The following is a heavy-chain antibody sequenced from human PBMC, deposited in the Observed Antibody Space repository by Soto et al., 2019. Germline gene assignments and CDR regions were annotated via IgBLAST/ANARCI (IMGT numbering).Heavy chain of an antibody. CDR3: AKGGRQWLVTSDFNY. D-gene: IGHD6-19*01. J-gene: IGHJ4*02. V-gene: IGHV3-30*18. Sequence: VQLVESGGGVVQPGRSLRLSCAASGFTFSDYAMHWVRQAPGKGLEWVAVVSHDGRNTHYADSVKGRFTISRDSSKTPVSLEMTSLRAEDTAVYYGAKGGRQWLVTSDFNYWGQGALVTVSS. CDR2: VSHDGRNT. CDR1: GFTFSDYA.